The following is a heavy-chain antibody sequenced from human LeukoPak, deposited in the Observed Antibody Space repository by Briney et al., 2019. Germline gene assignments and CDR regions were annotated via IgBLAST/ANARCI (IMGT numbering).Heavy chain of an antibody. CDR3: ARDASSGSDDAFDI. CDR2: TSSSAGTI. J-gene: IGHJ3*02. Sequence: GGSLRLSCAAYGFTFSSYGMHWVRQAPGKGLEWVSYTSSSAGTIYYADSVKGRFTISRDNAKNSLYLQMNSLRAEDTAIYYCARDASSGSDDAFDIWGQGTMVTVSS. CDR1: GFTFSSYG. V-gene: IGHV3-48*04. D-gene: IGHD3-22*01.